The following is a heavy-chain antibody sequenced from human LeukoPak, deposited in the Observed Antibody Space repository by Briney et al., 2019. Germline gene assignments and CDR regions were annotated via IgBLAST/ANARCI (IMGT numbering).Heavy chain of an antibody. V-gene: IGHV4-34*01. J-gene: IGHJ1*01. CDR2: INHSGST. Sequence: SETLSLTCAVYGGSFSGYYWSWTRQPPGKGLEWIGEINHSGSTNYNPSLKSRVTISVDTSKNQFSLKLSSVTAADTAVYYCARGRYCSSTSCANRRRGYFQHWGQGTLVTVSS. D-gene: IGHD2-2*01. CDR1: GGSFSGYY. CDR3: ARGRYCSSTSCANRRRGYFQH.